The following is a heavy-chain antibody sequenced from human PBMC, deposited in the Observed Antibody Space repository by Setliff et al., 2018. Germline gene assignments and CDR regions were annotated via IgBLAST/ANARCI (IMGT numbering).Heavy chain of an antibody. D-gene: IGHD3-22*01. CDR1: GASINRDY. CDR2: IYYSGTT. J-gene: IGHJ6*03. V-gene: IGHV4-39*01. Sequence: SETLSLTCSVSGASINRDYWNWIRQPPGKGLERIGSIYYSGTTYYNPSVRSRVTISVDTSKNQFSLKLSSVTAADTAVYFCARRPYQHYDSSGYSVNYYMDVWGKGTTVTVSS. CDR3: ARRPYQHYDSSGYSVNYYMDV.